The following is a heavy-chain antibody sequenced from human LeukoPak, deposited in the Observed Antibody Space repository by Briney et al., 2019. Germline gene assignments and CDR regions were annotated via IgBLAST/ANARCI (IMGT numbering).Heavy chain of an antibody. CDR1: GYSISSGYY. Sequence: PSETLSLTCTVSGYSISSGYYWGWIRQPPGKGLEWIGSIYHSGNTNYNPSLKSRVTISVDKSKNQFSLKLSSVTAADTAVYYCARDAYDSSGYSFDYWGQGTLVTVSS. V-gene: IGHV4-38-2*02. J-gene: IGHJ4*02. D-gene: IGHD3-22*01. CDR3: ARDAYDSSGYSFDY. CDR2: IYHSGNT.